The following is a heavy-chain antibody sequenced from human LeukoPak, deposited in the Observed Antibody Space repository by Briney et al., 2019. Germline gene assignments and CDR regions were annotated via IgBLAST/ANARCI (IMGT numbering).Heavy chain of an antibody. V-gene: IGHV3-11*04. CDR1: GFTFSNSY. Sequence: GGSLRLSCAASGFTFSNSYMTWVRQAPGKGVEWVAYISGSGHDINYSESAKGRFTISRDNAKNSLYLQMSSLRVEDTAVYYCTRDPRHLGSWGQGTLVTVSS. CDR3: TRDPRHLGS. J-gene: IGHJ4*02. D-gene: IGHD6-6*01. CDR2: ISGSGHDI.